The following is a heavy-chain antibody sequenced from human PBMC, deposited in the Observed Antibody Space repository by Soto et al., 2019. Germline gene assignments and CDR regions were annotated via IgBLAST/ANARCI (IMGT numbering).Heavy chain of an antibody. CDR1: VFTFSSHA. D-gene: IGHD5-12*01. CDR2: ISASGGST. V-gene: IGHV3-23*01. Sequence: PGGSLRLSCEASVFTFSSHAMSWVRQAPGKGLEWVSHISASGGSTNYADSVKGRFTISRDNSRNTLYLQMNSLRVEDTAIYYCAKLYYSGDDHNWSDPWGQGTLVTVSS. J-gene: IGHJ5*02. CDR3: AKLYYSGDDHNWSDP.